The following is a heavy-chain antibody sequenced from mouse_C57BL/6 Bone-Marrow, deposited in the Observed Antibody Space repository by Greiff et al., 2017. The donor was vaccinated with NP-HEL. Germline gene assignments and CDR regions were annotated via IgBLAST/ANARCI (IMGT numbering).Heavy chain of an antibody. J-gene: IGHJ2*01. CDR2: IYPGGGYT. D-gene: IGHD1-1*01. Sequence: QVQLKESGAELVRPGTSVKMSCKASGYTFTNYWIGWAKQRPGHGLEWIGDIYPGGGYTNYNEKFKSKATLTVDTSSSTAYMQLSSLTSEDSAVYYCARCYYGSSYNFDYWGQGTTLTVSS. CDR1: GYTFTNYW. CDR3: ARCYYGSSYNFDY. V-gene: IGHV1-63*01.